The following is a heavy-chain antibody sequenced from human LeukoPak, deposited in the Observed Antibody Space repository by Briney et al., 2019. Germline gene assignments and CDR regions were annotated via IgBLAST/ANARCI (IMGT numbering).Heavy chain of an antibody. CDR1: GYTFTSYY. V-gene: IGHV1-46*03. D-gene: IGHD5-24*01. CDR3: AMATSSYFDY. CDR2: INPSGGST. J-gene: IGHJ4*02. Sequence: ASVKVSCKASGYTFTSYYMHWVRQAPGQGLEWMGIINPSGGSTSYAQKFQGRVTMTRDTSTGTVYMELSSLRSEDTAVYYCAMATSSYFDYWGQGTLVTVSS.